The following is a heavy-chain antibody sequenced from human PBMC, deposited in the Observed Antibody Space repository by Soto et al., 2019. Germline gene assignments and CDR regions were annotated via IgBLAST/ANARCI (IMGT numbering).Heavy chain of an antibody. Sequence: QVQLVESGGGVVQPGRSLRLSCAASGFTFSSYGMHWVRQAPGKGLEWVAVISYDGSNKYYADSVKGRFTISRDNSKNTLYLQMNRLRAEDTAVYDGAKALITMVRGVIIQIYYYYYGMDVWGQGTTVTVSS. D-gene: IGHD3-10*01. CDR3: AKALITMVRGVIIQIYYYYYGMDV. J-gene: IGHJ6*02. CDR1: GFTFSSYG. CDR2: ISYDGSNK. V-gene: IGHV3-30*18.